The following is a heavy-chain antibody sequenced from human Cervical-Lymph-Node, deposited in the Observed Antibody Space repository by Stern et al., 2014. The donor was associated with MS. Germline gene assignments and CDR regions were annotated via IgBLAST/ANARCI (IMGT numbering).Heavy chain of an antibody. V-gene: IGHV1-69*01. CDR1: GGTFSSQA. D-gene: IGHD4-17*01. J-gene: IGHJ6*02. CDR3: ATPSTVTVGSMDV. Sequence: VQLVESGAEVMKPGSSVRVSCKASGGTFSSQAINWVRQAPGHGLEWVAGISPIFDTPNYAQKVQDRVTITADESTSTAYMDLSSLRSEDTAVYYCATPSTVTVGSMDVWGQGTTVTVSS. CDR2: ISPIFDTP.